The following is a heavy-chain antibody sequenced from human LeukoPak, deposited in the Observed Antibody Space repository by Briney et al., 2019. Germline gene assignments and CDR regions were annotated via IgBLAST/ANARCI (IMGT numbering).Heavy chain of an antibody. CDR2: IYYSGST. J-gene: IGHJ4*02. CDR3: ARVVLTTVELRFVY. D-gene: IGHD4-11*01. CDR1: GGSISSGGYY. Sequence: SQTLSLTCTVSGGSISSGGYYWSWIRQHPGKGLEWIGYIYYSGSTDYNPSLKSRVTISVDTSKNQFSLKLSSVTAADTAVYYCARVVLTTVELRFVYWGQGSQVTVSS. V-gene: IGHV4-31*03.